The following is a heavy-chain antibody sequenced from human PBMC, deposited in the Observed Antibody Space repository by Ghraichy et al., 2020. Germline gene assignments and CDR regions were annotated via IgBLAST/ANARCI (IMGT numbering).Heavy chain of an antibody. CDR1: GGAISHYY. CDR2: IYYSGST. J-gene: IGHJ3*02. V-gene: IGHV4-59*01. CDR3: ARGRETSSLAFDI. D-gene: IGHD6-6*01. Sequence: SETLSLTCTVSGGAISHYYWSWIRQPPGKGLEWIGYIYYSGSTNSNPFLKSRVSISVDMSRNQFSLKLNSVTAADTAVYYCARGRETSSLAFDIWGQGTMVTVSS.